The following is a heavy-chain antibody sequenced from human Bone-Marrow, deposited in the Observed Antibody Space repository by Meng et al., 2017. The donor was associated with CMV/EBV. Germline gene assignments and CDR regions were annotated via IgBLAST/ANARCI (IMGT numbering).Heavy chain of an antibody. CDR1: GFTFSSYW. D-gene: IGHD6-19*01. CDR3: ATTYSSGSSGGFSFDY. J-gene: IGHJ4*02. Sequence: GGSLRLSCAASGFTFSSYWMSWVRQAPGKGLEWVANIKQDGSEKYYVDSVKGRFTISRDNAKNSLYLQMNSLRAEDTAVYYCATTYSSGSSGGFSFDYWGQGTLVTVSS. CDR2: IKQDGSEK. V-gene: IGHV3-7*01.